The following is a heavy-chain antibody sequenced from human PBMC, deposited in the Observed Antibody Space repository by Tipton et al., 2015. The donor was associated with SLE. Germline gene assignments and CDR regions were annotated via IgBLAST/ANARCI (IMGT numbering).Heavy chain of an antibody. V-gene: IGHV4-39*02. CDR1: GGSISSSSYY. Sequence: TLSLTCTVSGGSISSSSYYWGWIRQPPGKGLEWIGSIYYSGSTYYNPSLKSRVTISVDTSKNQFSLKLSSVTAADTAVYYCAREYGDADYWGQGTLVTVSS. D-gene: IGHD4-17*01. CDR2: IYYSGST. CDR3: AREYGDADY. J-gene: IGHJ4*02.